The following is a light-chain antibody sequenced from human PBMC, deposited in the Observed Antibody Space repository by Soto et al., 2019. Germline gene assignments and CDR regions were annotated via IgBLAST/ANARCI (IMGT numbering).Light chain of an antibody. CDR2: EVN. Sequence: QSVLTQPPSASGSPGQSVTISCTGTSSDVGGYNYVSWYQQYPGKVPKLMIYEVNKRPSGVPDRFSGSNSGNTASLTVSGLQAEDEADYYCTSYAGGNNVFGTGTKLTVL. J-gene: IGLJ1*01. CDR3: TSYAGGNNV. V-gene: IGLV2-8*01. CDR1: SSDVGGYNY.